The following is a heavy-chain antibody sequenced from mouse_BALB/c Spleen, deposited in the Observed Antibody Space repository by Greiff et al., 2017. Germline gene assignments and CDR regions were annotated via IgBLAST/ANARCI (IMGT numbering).Heavy chain of an antibody. CDR3: ARSWLRDAMDY. Sequence: EVQLQESGPGLVKPSQSLSLTCTVTGYSITSDYAWNWIRQFPGNKLEWMGYISYSGSTSYNPSLKSRISITRDTSKNQFFLQLNSVTTEDTATYYCARSWLRDAMDYWGQGTSVTVSS. CDR1: GYSITSDYA. V-gene: IGHV3-2*02. J-gene: IGHJ4*01. D-gene: IGHD2-2*01. CDR2: ISYSGST.